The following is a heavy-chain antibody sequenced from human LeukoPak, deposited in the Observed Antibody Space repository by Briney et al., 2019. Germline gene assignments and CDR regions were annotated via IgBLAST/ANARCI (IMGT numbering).Heavy chain of an antibody. D-gene: IGHD3-9*01. CDR2: ISSSGSTI. V-gene: IGHV3-48*03. CDR1: GFTFSSYE. CDR3: ARGKSGYDILTDYPNDAFDI. J-gene: IGHJ3*02. Sequence: GGSLRLSCAASGFTFSSYEMNWVRQAPGKGLEWVSYISSSGSTIYYADSVKGRFTISRDNAKNSLYLQMNSLRAEDTAVYYCARGKSGYDILTDYPNDAFDIWGQGTMVTVSS.